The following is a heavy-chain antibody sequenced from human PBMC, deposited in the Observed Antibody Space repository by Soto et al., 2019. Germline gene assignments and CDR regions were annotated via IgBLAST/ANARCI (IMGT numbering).Heavy chain of an antibody. J-gene: IGHJ6*02. V-gene: IGHV1-8*01. CDR1: GYTFTSYD. CDR2: MNPNSSNT. D-gene: IGHD1-1*01. Sequence: QVQLVQSGAEVKKPGASVKVSCKASGYTFTSYDINWVRQATGQGLEWMGWMNPNSSNTGYAQKFRGRVTMTRNTSISTAYMELSSLRSEDTAVYYWARERTGTTSMDVWGQGTTVTVSS. CDR3: ARERTGTTSMDV.